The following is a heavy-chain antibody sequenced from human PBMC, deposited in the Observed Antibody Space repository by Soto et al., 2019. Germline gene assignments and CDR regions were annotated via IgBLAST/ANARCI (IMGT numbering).Heavy chain of an antibody. CDR2: IDPSDSYT. CDR1: GYSFSSFW. D-gene: IGHD3-3*01. Sequence: GESLKISCKGSGYSFSSFWIHWVRQLPGRGLEWVGRIDPSDSYTSYSPSFQGHVTISIDESVTTAYLQWNSLQASDTATYYCARQAYRSPPFFETFFDYWGQGSLVTAPQ. V-gene: IGHV5-10-1*01. CDR3: ARQAYRSPPFFETFFDY. J-gene: IGHJ4*02.